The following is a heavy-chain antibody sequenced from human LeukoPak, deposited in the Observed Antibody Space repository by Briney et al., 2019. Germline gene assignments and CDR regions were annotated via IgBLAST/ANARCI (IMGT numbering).Heavy chain of an antibody. Sequence: PGGSLRLSCAASGFTFSGYWMSWVRQAPGKGLEWVANINQDGGEKYYVDSLKGRFTISRDNAKNSLFLQMNSLRAEDTAVYHCAREADDAFDIWGQGTMVTVSS. CDR1: GFTFSGYW. J-gene: IGHJ3*02. CDR2: INQDGGEK. CDR3: AREADDAFDI. V-gene: IGHV3-7*01.